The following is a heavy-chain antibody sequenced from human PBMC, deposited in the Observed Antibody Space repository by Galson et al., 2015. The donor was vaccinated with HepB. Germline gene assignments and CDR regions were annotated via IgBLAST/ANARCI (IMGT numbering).Heavy chain of an antibody. J-gene: IGHJ5*02. D-gene: IGHD6-6*01. CDR1: GFAFSSSS. Sequence: SLRLSCAASGFAFSSSSMNWVRQAPGKGLEWVSYISSGGRTIYYADSVKGRFTASRDNAKDSLYLQMNSLRDEDTAVYYCAINYISSSTWGQGTLVTVSS. CDR3: AINYISSST. V-gene: IGHV3-48*02. CDR2: ISSGGRTI.